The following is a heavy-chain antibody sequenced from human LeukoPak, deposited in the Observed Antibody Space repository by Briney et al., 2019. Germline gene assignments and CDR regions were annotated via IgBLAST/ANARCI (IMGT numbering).Heavy chain of an antibody. J-gene: IGHJ4*02. Sequence: GGSLRLSCAASGFTFSSYGIHWVRQAPGKGLEWVTFIQYDGSNKYYADSVKGRFTTSRDNSKNTLYLQMNSLRVEDTAVYYCARDSSMLRGPLVIYYFDFWGQGTLVTVSS. CDR1: GFTFSSYG. V-gene: IGHV3-30*02. CDR2: IQYDGSNK. CDR3: ARDSSMLRGPLVIYYFDF. D-gene: IGHD3-10*01.